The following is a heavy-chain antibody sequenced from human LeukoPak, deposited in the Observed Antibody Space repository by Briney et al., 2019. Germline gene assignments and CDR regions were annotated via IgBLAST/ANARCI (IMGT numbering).Heavy chain of an antibody. V-gene: IGHV1-18*01. CDR3: ARWPPYYYDSSGYSAYYYYGMDV. CDR2: ISAYNCNT. Sequence: ASVKVSCKASGYTFTSYGISWVRQAPGQGLEWMGWISAYNCNTNYAQKLQGRVTMTTDTSTSTAYMELRSLRSDDTAVYYCARWPPYYYDSSGYSAYYYYGMDVWGQGTTVTVSS. D-gene: IGHD3-22*01. CDR1: GYTFTSYG. J-gene: IGHJ6*02.